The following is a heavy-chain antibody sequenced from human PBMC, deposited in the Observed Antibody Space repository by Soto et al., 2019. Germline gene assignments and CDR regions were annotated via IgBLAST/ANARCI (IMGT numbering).Heavy chain of an antibody. J-gene: IGHJ4*02. CDR2: LSPSGGA. CDR3: ARGWSFRLVGVPLDY. CDR1: GFSIQTSYF. V-gene: IGHV4-38-2*01. Sequence: SETRSLTCVVAGFSIQTSYFWGCIRQPPGKGLEWIGLLSPSGGAISHPSFASRATISLDTTNNACSLTLKSVTAADTAVSYCARGWSFRLVGVPLDYWGQGTLVTVSS. D-gene: IGHD3-16*02.